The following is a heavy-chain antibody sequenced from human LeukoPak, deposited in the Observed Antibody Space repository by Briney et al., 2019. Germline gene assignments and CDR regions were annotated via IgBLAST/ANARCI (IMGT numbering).Heavy chain of an antibody. Sequence: GGSLRLSCAASGFTFSSYAMSWVRQAPGKGLEWVSAISGSGGSTYYADSVKGRFTISRDNSKNTLYLRMNSLRAEDTAVYYCAKDGQYYYDSSGYFDYWGQGTLVTVSS. CDR2: ISGSGGST. CDR1: GFTFSSYA. CDR3: AKDGQYYYDSSGYFDY. D-gene: IGHD3-22*01. V-gene: IGHV3-23*01. J-gene: IGHJ4*02.